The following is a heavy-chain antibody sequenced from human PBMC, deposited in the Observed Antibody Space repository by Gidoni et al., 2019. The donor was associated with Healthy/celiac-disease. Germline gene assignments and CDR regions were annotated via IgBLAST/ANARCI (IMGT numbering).Heavy chain of an antibody. D-gene: IGHD3-10*01. CDR2: IDHSGST. Sequence: QVQLQQWGAGLLKPSETLSLTCAVYAGSFSGYYWSWIRQPPGKGLEWIGEIDHSGSTNYNPSLKSRVTISVDTSKNQFSLKLSSVTAADTAVYYCARGRPTVWFRELLRFDYWGQGTLVTVSS. J-gene: IGHJ4*02. V-gene: IGHV4-34*01. CDR3: ARGRPTVWFRELLRFDY. CDR1: AGSFSGYY.